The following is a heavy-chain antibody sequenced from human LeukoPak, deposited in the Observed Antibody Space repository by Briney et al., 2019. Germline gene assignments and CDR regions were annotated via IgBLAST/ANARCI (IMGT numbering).Heavy chain of an antibody. J-gene: IGHJ4*02. CDR3: ARDDDLSYYYDSSGYHSYKPLGY. D-gene: IGHD3-22*01. V-gene: IGHV3-30-3*01. CDR1: GFTFSSYA. CDR2: ISYDGSNK. Sequence: GGSLRLSCAASGFTFSSYAMHWVRQAPGKGLEWVAVISYDGSNKYYADSVKGRFTISRDNSKNTLYLQMNSLRAEDTAVYYCARDDDLSYYYDSSGYHSYKPLGYWGQGTLVTVSS.